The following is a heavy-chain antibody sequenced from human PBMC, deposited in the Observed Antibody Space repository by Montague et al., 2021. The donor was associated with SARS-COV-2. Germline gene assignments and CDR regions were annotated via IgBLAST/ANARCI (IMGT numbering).Heavy chain of an antibody. CDR3: ARHSGGSEVAGLDY. Sequence: SETLSLTCSVSGNSLSNSRYFWGWIRQPPRKGLEWIGSFYFGGKFLYNSSLESRVTISVDTSKNQFSLQLSSVTASDTAVYYCARHSGGSEVAGLDYWDQGILVTVFS. D-gene: IGHD6-19*01. CDR1: GNSLSNSRYF. V-gene: IGHV4-39*01. J-gene: IGHJ4*02. CDR2: FYFGGKF.